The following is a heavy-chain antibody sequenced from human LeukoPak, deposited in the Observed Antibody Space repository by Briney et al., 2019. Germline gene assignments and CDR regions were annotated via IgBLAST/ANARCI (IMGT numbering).Heavy chain of an antibody. CDR1: GYTFTSYA. Sequence: ASVKVSCKASGYTFTSYAMNWVRQAPGQGLEWMGWINTNTGNPTYAQGFTGRFVFSLDTSVSTAYLQISSLKAEDTAVYYCARDLDIAAAVIYFQHWGQGTLVTVSS. V-gene: IGHV7-4-1*02. CDR2: INTNTGNP. J-gene: IGHJ1*01. CDR3: ARDLDIAAAVIYFQH. D-gene: IGHD6-13*01.